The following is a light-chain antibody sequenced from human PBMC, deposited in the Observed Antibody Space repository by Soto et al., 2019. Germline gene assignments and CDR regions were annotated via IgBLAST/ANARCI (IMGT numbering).Light chain of an antibody. Sequence: DIQMTQSPSTLSASVGDRVTITCRASQSISSWLAWYQQKPGKAPKLLIYKASSLESGVPSRFSGSGSGTEFTLTISSLQPDDFATYYCQQYNSYSQAFGPGTRWIP. V-gene: IGKV1-5*03. CDR3: QQYNSYSQA. CDR2: KAS. J-gene: IGKJ3*01. CDR1: QSISSW.